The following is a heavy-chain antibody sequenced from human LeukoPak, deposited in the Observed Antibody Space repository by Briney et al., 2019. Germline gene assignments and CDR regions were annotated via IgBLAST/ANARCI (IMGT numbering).Heavy chain of an antibody. J-gene: IGHJ4*02. V-gene: IGHV3-23*01. CDR1: GFTFSNSA. Sequence: GGSLRLSCEASGFTFSNSAMSWVRQAPGKGLEWVSAISGSGGNTYYADSVKGRFTISKGNSRDTLYLQMNSLRAEDTAIYYCAKDLGAGGGSVFDYWGQGALVTVSS. CDR2: ISGSGGNT. CDR3: AKDLGAGGGSVFDY. D-gene: IGHD3-10*01.